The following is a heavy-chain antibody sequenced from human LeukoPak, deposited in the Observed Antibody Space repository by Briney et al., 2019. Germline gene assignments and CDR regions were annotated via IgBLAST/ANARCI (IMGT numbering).Heavy chain of an antibody. D-gene: IGHD6-19*01. CDR2: ISCSGGST. CDR3: AKNGTRWLVSDH. Sequence: PGGSLRLSCAASGFTFSTYAMSWVRQAPGKGLDWVSAISCSGGSTYYADSVKGRFTISRDNSKNTLYLQMNRLRAEDTAVYYCAKNGTRWLVSDHSGQGSLVTVSS. V-gene: IGHV3-23*01. CDR1: GFTFSTYA. J-gene: IGHJ4*02.